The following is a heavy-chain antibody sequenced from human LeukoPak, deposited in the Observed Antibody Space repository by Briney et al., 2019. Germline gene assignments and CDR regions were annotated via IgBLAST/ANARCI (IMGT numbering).Heavy chain of an antibody. CDR1: RYTFTSYG. Sequence: AAVKVSCKASRYTFTSYGISWVRPAPGQGLEWMGWISAYNGNTNYAQTLQGRVTMTTDTSTSTAYMELRSLRPDDTAVYYCARTGSMVRGVIAHFDYWGQGTLVTVSS. D-gene: IGHD3-10*01. CDR2: ISAYNGNT. J-gene: IGHJ4*02. V-gene: IGHV1-18*01. CDR3: ARTGSMVRGVIAHFDY.